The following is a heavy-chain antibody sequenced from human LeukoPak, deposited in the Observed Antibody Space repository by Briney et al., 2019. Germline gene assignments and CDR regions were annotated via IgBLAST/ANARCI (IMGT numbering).Heavy chain of an antibody. Sequence: GGSLRLSCAASGFTFSTYCMHWVRQAPGKGPMWVSRICPDGTVTNYADSAKARFIISRDNARNTVYLQMNSLRVEDTAVYYCVRDFRSADYWGQGTLVTVSS. CDR2: ICPDGTVT. V-gene: IGHV3-74*01. J-gene: IGHJ4*02. CDR1: GFTFSTYC. CDR3: VRDFRSADY.